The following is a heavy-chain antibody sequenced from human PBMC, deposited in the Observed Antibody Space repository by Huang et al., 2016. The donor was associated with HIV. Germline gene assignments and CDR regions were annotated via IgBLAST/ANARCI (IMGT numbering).Heavy chain of an antibody. CDR1: GIIFNIYS. D-gene: IGHD3-10*01. Sequence: EVQLVESGGDLVQPGGSLRLSCAASGIIFNIYSMNWVRQAPGKVMEWVSYIISGSTTIYYADAVKGRFTISRDNAKNSLYLQMNSLRAEDTAVYYCARDGLRGRLMTRSLDYWGQGTLVTVSS. CDR2: IISGSTTI. V-gene: IGHV3-48*01. J-gene: IGHJ4*02. CDR3: ARDGLRGRLMTRSLDY.